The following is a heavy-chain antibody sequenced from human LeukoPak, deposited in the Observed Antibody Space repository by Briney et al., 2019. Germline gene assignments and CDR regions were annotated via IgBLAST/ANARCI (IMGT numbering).Heavy chain of an antibody. CDR2: IWYDGSNK. J-gene: IGHJ4*02. CDR3: ARDFPLSSSPYYFDY. V-gene: IGHV3-33*01. CDR1: GFTFSSYG. D-gene: IGHD6-13*01. Sequence: PGGSLRLSCAASGFTFSSYGMHWVRQAPGKGLEWVAVIWYDGSNKYYADSVKGRFTISRDNSKNTLYLQMNSLRAEDTAVYYCARDFPLSSSPYYFDYWGQGTLVTVSS.